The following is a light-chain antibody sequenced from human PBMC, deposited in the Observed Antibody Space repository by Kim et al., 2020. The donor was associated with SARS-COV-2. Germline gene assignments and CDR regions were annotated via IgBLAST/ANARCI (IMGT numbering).Light chain of an antibody. Sequence: GQRVNISCSGSSSNIGSNYVYWYQQLPGTAPKPLIYRNNQRPSGVPDRFSGSKSGTSASLAISGLRSEDEADYYCAAWDDSLSGWVFGGGTQLTVL. CDR2: RNN. V-gene: IGLV1-47*01. CDR3: AAWDDSLSGWV. J-gene: IGLJ3*02. CDR1: SSNIGSNY.